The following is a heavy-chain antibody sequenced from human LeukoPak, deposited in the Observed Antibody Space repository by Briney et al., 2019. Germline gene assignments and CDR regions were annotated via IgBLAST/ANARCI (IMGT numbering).Heavy chain of an antibody. J-gene: IGHJ4*02. V-gene: IGHV3-21*01. D-gene: IGHD4-11*01. CDR1: GFTVSSNY. CDR2: ISSISSSL. CDR3: VRGFSNYIDPDLDH. Sequence: PGGSLRLSCAASGFTVSSNYMSWVRQAPGKGLEWVSSISSISSSLFYADSVKGRFTISRDNTKDSLYLQMNSLRVEDTAIYYCVRGFSNYIDPDLDHWGQGTLVAVSS.